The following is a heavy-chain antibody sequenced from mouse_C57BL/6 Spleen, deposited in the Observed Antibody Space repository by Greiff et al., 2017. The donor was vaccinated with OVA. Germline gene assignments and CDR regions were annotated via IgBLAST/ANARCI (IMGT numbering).Heavy chain of an antibody. J-gene: IGHJ3*02. Sequence: QVQLQQSGPELVKPGASVKISCKASGYAFSSSWMNWVKQRPGKGLEWIGRIYPGDGDTNYNGKFKGKATLTADKSSSTAYMQISSLTSEDSAVYFCAREDGQWGQGTLVTVSA. V-gene: IGHV1-82*01. CDR3: AREDGQ. CDR2: IYPGDGDT. CDR1: GYAFSSSW.